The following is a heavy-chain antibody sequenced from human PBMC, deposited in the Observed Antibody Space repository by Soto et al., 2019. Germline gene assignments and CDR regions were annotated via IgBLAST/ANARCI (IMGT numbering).Heavy chain of an antibody. J-gene: IGHJ4*02. CDR3: AKEVTSCCYPGFDS. Sequence: VQLLESGGDLVQPGGSLRLSCVASGFPFSGYAMAWVRQAPGKGLECISGISGSGKDKHYAESVKGRFTISTDNSKNTVYLQMDSLKAEDTALYYCAKEVTSCCYPGFDSWGQGTLVTVSS. CDR1: GFPFSGYA. V-gene: IGHV3-23*01. D-gene: IGHD2-2*01. CDR2: ISGSGKDK.